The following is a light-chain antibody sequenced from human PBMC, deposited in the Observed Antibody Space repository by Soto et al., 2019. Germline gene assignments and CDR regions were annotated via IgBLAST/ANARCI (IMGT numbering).Light chain of an antibody. Sequence: DIQMTQSPSSLSASVGDRVTITCRVSQGISNYLAWYQQEPGKVPKLLIYAASTLHLGVPSRFSGSGSGTDFTLTISSLQPGDFATYFCQKYDSAPYTFGQGTKLEIK. V-gene: IGKV1-27*01. CDR1: QGISNY. J-gene: IGKJ2*01. CDR2: AAS. CDR3: QKYDSAPYT.